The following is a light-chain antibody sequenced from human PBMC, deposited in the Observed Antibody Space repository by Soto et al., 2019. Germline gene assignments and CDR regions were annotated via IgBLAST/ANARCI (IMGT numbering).Light chain of an antibody. CDR1: QSVSSY. V-gene: IGKV3-11*01. J-gene: IGKJ5*01. Sequence: EIVLTQSPATLSLSPGERATLSCRASQSVSSYLAWYQQKPGQAPRLLIYDASNRATGIPARFSGSGSGTDFTLTISSLEPEDFAVYCCQQRSNWPPCFGQGTRLEIK. CDR3: QQRSNWPPC. CDR2: DAS.